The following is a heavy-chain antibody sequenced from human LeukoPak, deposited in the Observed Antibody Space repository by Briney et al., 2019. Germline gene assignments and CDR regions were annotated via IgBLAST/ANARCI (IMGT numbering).Heavy chain of an antibody. V-gene: IGHV3-15*01. Sequence: GGSLRLSCAASGFTFSNAWMSWVRQAPGKGLEWVGRIKSKTDGGTTDYVAPVKGRFTISRDDSKNTLYLQMNSLTTEDTAVYYCSTKTVVRGVITYYYYYMDVWGKGTTVTVSS. CDR3: STKTVVRGVITYYYYYMDV. J-gene: IGHJ6*03. CDR2: IKSKTDGGTT. CDR1: GFTFSNAW. D-gene: IGHD3-10*01.